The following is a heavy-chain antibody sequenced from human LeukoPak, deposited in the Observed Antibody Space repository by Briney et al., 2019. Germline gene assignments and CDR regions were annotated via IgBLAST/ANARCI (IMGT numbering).Heavy chain of an antibody. Sequence: ASVKVSCKASGYTFTSYYMHWVRQAPGQGLEWMGIINPSGGSTSYAQKFQGRVTMTRDTSTSTVYMELSSLRSEDTAVYYCARVSGLEGGYYDSSGYLDYWGQGTLVTVSS. V-gene: IGHV1-46*01. CDR2: INPSGGST. D-gene: IGHD3-22*01. CDR3: ARVSGLEGGYYDSSGYLDY. J-gene: IGHJ4*02. CDR1: GYTFTSYY.